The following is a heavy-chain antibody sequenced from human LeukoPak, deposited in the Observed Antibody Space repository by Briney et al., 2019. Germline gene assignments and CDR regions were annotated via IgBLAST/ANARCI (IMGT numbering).Heavy chain of an antibody. Sequence: GGSLRLSCAASGFTFSSYSVNWVRQAPGKGLEWVSSISSSSSYIYYADSVKGRFTISRDNAKNSLSLQMNSLRAEDTAVYYCATGLVIMRFDYWGQGTLVTVSS. CDR3: ATGLVIMRFDY. J-gene: IGHJ4*02. V-gene: IGHV3-21*01. CDR2: ISSSSSYI. CDR1: GFTFSSYS. D-gene: IGHD3/OR15-3a*01.